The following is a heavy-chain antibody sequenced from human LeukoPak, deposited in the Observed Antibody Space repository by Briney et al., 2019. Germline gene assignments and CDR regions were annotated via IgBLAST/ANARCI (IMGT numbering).Heavy chain of an antibody. V-gene: IGHV1-8*01. CDR1: GYTFTSYD. CDR3: ALSIAARPYWFDP. CDR2: MNPNSGNT. D-gene: IGHD6-6*01. Sequence: GASVKVSCKASGYTFTSYDINWVRQATGQGLDGMGWMNPNSGNTGYAQKFQGRVTMTRNTSISTAYMELSSLRSEDTAVYYCALSIAARPYWFDPWGQGTLVTVSS. J-gene: IGHJ5*02.